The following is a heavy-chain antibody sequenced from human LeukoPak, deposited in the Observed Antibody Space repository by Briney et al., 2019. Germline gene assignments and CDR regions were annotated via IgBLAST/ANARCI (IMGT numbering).Heavy chain of an antibody. CDR1: GFTFSSYA. D-gene: IGHD6-19*01. V-gene: IGHV3-21*04. J-gene: IGHJ4*02. CDR2: ISTSSSYI. CDR3: ARGYSSGFIYYFDY. Sequence: GGSLRLSCAASGFTFSSYAMSWVRQAPGKGLEWVSFISTSSSYIYYADSVKGRFTISRDNAKNSLYLQMNSLRAEDTALYYCARGYSSGFIYYFDYWGQGTLVTVPS.